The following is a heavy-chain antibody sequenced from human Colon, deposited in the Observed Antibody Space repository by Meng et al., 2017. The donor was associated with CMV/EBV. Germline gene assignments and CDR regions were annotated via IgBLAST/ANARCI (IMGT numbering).Heavy chain of an antibody. V-gene: IGHV3-74*01. CDR1: GFTFSSKW. Sequence: EVQLGEPGGGLVHLGGSLRLSCAASGFTFSSKWMHWVRQGPGKGLVWVSRINTDGSTTYYADSVKGRFTISRDNAKNTLYLQMNSLRAEDTAVYYCASRDYWGQGTLVTVSS. CDR2: INTDGSTT. CDR3: ASRDY. J-gene: IGHJ4*02.